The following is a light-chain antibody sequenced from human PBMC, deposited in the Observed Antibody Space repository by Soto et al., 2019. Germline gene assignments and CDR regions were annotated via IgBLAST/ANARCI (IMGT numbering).Light chain of an antibody. V-gene: IGKV3-11*01. J-gene: IGKJ1*01. CDR1: QSVSNF. CDR3: QKYNNWPQK. CDR2: GAS. Sequence: EIVLTHSPATLSFSPVEIATLSFSSSQSVSNFLAWYQQKPGQAPRLLIYGASNRATDIPARFSGSGSGTDFTLTISSLEPEDFAVYYCQKYNNWPQKFGQGTKVDIK.